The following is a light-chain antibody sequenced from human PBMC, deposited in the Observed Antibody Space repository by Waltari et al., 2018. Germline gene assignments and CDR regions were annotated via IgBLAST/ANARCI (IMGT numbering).Light chain of an antibody. CDR1: QGISAW. Sequence: DIQMTQSPSTLSASVGDRVTITCRASQGISAWLAWYQLRPGKAPKLLISDASILERGVPSRFSGSGSGTEFTLTINSLQPDDFATYYCQQYNSYPYTFGQGTKLEIK. CDR3: QQYNSYPYT. J-gene: IGKJ2*01. V-gene: IGKV1-5*01. CDR2: DAS.